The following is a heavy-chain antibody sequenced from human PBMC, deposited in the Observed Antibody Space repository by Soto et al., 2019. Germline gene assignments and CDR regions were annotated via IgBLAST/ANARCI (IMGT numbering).Heavy chain of an antibody. Sequence: QVQLVESGGGVVRPGTSLILSCEASQFGFDRYAMHWVRQAPGAGLQWVAVISLDGIRKYFADSVKGRLTISRDNANKRLYLEINSLRPEDTGVYYCAKDRGGWDSEKSDFRSNIDYWGQGTRVIVSS. J-gene: IGHJ4*02. CDR1: QFGFDRYA. D-gene: IGHD1-26*01. V-gene: IGHV3-30*18. CDR2: ISLDGIRK. CDR3: AKDRGGWDSEKSDFRSNIDY.